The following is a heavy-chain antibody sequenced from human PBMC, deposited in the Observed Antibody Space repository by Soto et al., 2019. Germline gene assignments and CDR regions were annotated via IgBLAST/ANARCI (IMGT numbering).Heavy chain of an antibody. CDR2: MNPNGGNT. V-gene: IGHV1-8*01. D-gene: IGHD4-17*01. Sequence: QVQLVQSGAEVKKPGASVKVSCKASGYTFTSYDINWVRQATGQGFEYLGWMNPNGGNTGYVKKFQATATMTRHPSIGTAYMELSSLRSEDTAVYYCARGIKYGDYARWFDPWGPGTLVTVSS. CDR3: ARGIKYGDYARWFDP. J-gene: IGHJ5*02. CDR1: GYTFTSYD.